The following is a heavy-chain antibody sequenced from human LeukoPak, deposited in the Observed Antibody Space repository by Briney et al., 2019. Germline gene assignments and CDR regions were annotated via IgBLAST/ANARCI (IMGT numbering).Heavy chain of an antibody. CDR1: GGSFSGYY. CDR3: ARHSLYYYGSGSYYPSLHYYYYYYMDV. J-gene: IGHJ6*03. V-gene: IGHV4-34*01. D-gene: IGHD3-10*01. Sequence: PSETLSLTCAVYGGSFSGYYWSRIRQPPGKGLEWIGEINHSGSTNYNPSLKSRVTISVDTSKNQFSLKLSSVTAADTAVYYCARHSLYYYGSGSYYPSLHYYYYYYMDVWGKGTTVTISS. CDR2: INHSGST.